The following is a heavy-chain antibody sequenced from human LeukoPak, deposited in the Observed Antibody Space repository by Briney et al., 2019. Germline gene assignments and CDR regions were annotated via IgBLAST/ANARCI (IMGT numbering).Heavy chain of an antibody. D-gene: IGHD3-22*01. Sequence: GRSLRLSWAASGFTFSSYAMHWVRQAPGKGLEWVAVISYDGSNKYYADSVKGRFTISRDNSKNTLYLQMNSLRAEDTAVYYCARDLSSIVVVITSLGYWGQGTLVTVSS. CDR2: ISYDGSNK. CDR1: GFTFSSYA. V-gene: IGHV3-30-3*01. CDR3: ARDLSSIVVVITSLGY. J-gene: IGHJ4*02.